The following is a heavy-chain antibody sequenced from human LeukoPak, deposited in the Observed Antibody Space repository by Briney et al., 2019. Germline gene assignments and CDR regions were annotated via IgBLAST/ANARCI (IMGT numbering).Heavy chain of an antibody. J-gene: IGHJ4*02. V-gene: IGHV3-30*18. CDR2: ISYDGSNK. Sequence: PGRSLRLSCAASGFTFSSYGMHWVRQAPGKGLEWVAVISYDGSNKYYADSVKGRFTISRDNSKNTLYLQMNSLRAEDTAVYYCAKGPSYDILTRIFDYWGQGTLVTVSS. CDR1: GFTFSSYG. D-gene: IGHD3-9*01. CDR3: AKGPSYDILTRIFDY.